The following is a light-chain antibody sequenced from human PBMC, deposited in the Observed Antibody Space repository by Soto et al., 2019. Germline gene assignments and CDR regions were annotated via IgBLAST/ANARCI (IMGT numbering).Light chain of an antibody. CDR3: ATWDDRLSGVV. CDR2: RNS. V-gene: IGLV1-47*01. Sequence: QSVLTQSPSASGTPGQRVTISCSGINSNIGSNYVHWYQQFPGTAPKVLIYRNSQRPSGVPDRFSGSKSGISASLAISGLRSEDDADYCCATWDDRLSGVVFGGGTKVTVL. CDR1: NSNIGSNY. J-gene: IGLJ2*01.